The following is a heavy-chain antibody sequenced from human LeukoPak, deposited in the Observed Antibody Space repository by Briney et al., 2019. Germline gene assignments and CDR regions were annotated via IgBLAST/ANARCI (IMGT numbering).Heavy chain of an antibody. CDR2: INPNSGGT. CDR1: GYTFTGYY. J-gene: IGHJ4*02. V-gene: IGHV1-2*02. CDR3: ARVYYGSGSHIDY. D-gene: IGHD3-10*01. Sequence: ASVKVSCKASGYTFTGYYMHWVRQAPGQGLEWMGWINPNSGGTNYAQKFQGRVTMTRDTSISTAYMELSRLRPDDTAVYYCARVYYGSGSHIDYWGQGTLVTVSS.